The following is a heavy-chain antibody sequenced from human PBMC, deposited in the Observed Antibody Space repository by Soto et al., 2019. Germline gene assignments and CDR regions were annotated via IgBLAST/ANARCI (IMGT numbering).Heavy chain of an antibody. CDR2: IYYSGST. CDR3: ARGRRTGTRHDGFDI. V-gene: IGHV4-59*01. D-gene: IGHD1-1*01. Sequence: QVQLQESGPGLVKPSETLSLTCTVSGGSISRYYWSWIRQPPGKGLEWIGYIYYSGSTNYNPSLKSRVTISVDTSKNQFSLTVSSVTAADTAVYYCARGRRTGTRHDGFDIWGQGTMVTASS. CDR1: GGSISRYY. J-gene: IGHJ3*02.